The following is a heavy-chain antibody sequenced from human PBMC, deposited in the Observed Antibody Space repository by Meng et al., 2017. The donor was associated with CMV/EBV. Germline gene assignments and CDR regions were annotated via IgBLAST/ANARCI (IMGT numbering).Heavy chain of an antibody. CDR3: ARRGVTTKEFDY. D-gene: IGHD4-17*01. CDR2: ISSSSSYI. V-gene: IGHV3-21*01. Sequence: GESLKTPRGASGFTLSCYSMNRVRQAPGKGLEWVSPISSSSSYIYYADSEKGRFTISRDNAKNALYLQMNSLRAEDTAVYYCARRGVTTKEFDYWGQGTLVTVSS. J-gene: IGHJ4*02. CDR1: GFTLSCYS.